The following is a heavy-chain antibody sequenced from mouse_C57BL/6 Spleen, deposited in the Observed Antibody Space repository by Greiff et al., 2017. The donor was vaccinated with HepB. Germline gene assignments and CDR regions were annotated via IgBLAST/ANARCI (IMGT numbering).Heavy chain of an antibody. CDR2: INPGSGGT. CDR3: ARDGVTPFAY. V-gene: IGHV1-54*01. CDR1: GYAFTNYL. D-gene: IGHD2-1*01. Sequence: QVQLKESGAELVRPGTSVKVSCKASGYAFTNYLIEWVKQRPGQGLEWIGVINPGSGGTNYNEKFKGKATLTADKSSSTAYMQLSSLTSEDSAVYFCARDGVTPFAYWGQGTLVTVSA. J-gene: IGHJ3*01.